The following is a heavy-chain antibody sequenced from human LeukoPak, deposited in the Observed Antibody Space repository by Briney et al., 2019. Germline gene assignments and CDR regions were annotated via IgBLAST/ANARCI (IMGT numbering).Heavy chain of an antibody. V-gene: IGHV4-34*01. CDR2: INHSGST. Sequence: SETLSLTCAVYGVSFSGYYWSWIRQPPGKGLEWIGEINHSGSTNYNPSLKSRVTISVDTFKNQFSLKLSSVTAADTAVYYCARGRRGVATPDYWGQGTLVTVSS. D-gene: IGHD5-12*01. CDR3: ARGRRGVATPDY. CDR1: GVSFSGYY. J-gene: IGHJ4*02.